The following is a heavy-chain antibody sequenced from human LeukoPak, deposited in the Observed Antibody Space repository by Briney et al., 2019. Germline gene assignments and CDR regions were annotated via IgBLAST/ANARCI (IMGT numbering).Heavy chain of an antibody. CDR1: GFTFSSYA. J-gene: IGHJ4*02. CDR2: ISSSGSTI. D-gene: IGHD6-19*01. V-gene: IGHV3-48*04. CDR3: ARGIVAGIGGSYYFDY. Sequence: GGSLRLSCAASGFTFSSYAMSWVRQAPGKGLEWVSYISSSGSTIYYADSVKGRFTISRDNAKNSLYLQMNSLRAEDTAVYYCARGIVAGIGGSYYFDYWGQGTLVTVSS.